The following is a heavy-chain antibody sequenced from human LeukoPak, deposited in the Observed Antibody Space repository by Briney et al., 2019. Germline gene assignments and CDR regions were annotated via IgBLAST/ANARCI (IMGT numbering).Heavy chain of an antibody. CDR3: AKAPNQYFYYMDV. D-gene: IGHD1-14*01. V-gene: IGHV3-30*02. CDR2: IRYDGSNK. Sequence: GGSLRLSCAASGFSFSSSGMHWVRQAPGKGLEWVAFIRYDGSNKFYADSVKGRFTISRDNSKNTLYLQMNSLRAEDAAIYYCAKAPNQYFYYMDVWGKGTTVTVSS. CDR1: GFSFSSSG. J-gene: IGHJ6*03.